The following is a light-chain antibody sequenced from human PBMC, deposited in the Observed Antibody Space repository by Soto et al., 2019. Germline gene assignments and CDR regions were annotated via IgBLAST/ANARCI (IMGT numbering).Light chain of an antibody. CDR3: QQYNNWPGT. V-gene: IGKV1-5*01. Sequence: DIQMTQFPSTLSSSVGDRVTITCQASQSIDTWLAWYQQKPGKAPNLLIYDASTLESGVPSRFSGGGSGTEFTLTISSLQSEDFAVYYCQQYNNWPGTFGQGGKADIK. CDR2: DAS. J-gene: IGKJ1*01. CDR1: QSIDTW.